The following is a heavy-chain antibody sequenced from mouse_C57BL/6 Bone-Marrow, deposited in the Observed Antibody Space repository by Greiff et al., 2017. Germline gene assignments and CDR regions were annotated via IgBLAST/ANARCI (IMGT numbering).Heavy chain of an antibody. D-gene: IGHD1-1*01. CDR3: ARGGYGSSSYWYFDV. CDR2: IDPSDSYT. V-gene: IGHV1-69*01. CDR1: GYTFTSYW. J-gene: IGHJ1*03. Sequence: QVQLKQPGAELVMPGASVKLSCKASGYTFTSYWMHWVKQRPGQGLEWIGEIDPSDSYTNYNQKFKGKSTLTVDKSSSTAYLQLSSLTSEDSAVYYCARGGYGSSSYWYFDVWGTGTTVTVSA.